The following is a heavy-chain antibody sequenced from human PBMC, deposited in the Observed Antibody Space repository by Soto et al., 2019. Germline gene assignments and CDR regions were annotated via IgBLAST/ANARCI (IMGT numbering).Heavy chain of an antibody. CDR3: ASLPQRGATTRYYFDY. J-gene: IGHJ4*02. D-gene: IGHD1-26*01. Sequence: PSETLSLTCAVSGGSISSGGYSWSWIRQPPGKGLEWIGYIYHSGSTYYNPSLKSRVTISVDRSKNQFSLKLSSVTAADTAVYYCASLPQRGATTRYYFDYWGQGTLVTVSS. CDR2: IYHSGST. V-gene: IGHV4-30-2*01. CDR1: GGSISSGGYS.